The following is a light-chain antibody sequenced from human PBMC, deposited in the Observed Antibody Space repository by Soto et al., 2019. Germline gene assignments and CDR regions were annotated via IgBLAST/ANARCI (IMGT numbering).Light chain of an antibody. CDR1: NSNTGNNY. J-gene: IGLJ3*02. CDR3: GAAGV. CDR2: DNN. Sequence: QSVLTQSPSVSAAPGQKVTISCSGSNSNTGNNYVSWYQQVPGTAPKLLIYDNNKRPPGIPDRFSGSKSATSATLGITGLQTGDEADYYCGAAGVFGGGTKVTVL. V-gene: IGLV1-51*01.